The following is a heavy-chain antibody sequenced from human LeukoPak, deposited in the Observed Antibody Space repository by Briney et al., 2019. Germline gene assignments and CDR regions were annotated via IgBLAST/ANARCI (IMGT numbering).Heavy chain of an antibody. Sequence: ASVKVSCKASGGTFSSYAISWVRQAPGQGLEWMGRIIPILDIANYAQKFQGRVTITADKSTSTAYMELSSLRSEDTAVYYCASDYYDSSGYYDYYYYGMDVWGQGTTVTVSS. J-gene: IGHJ6*02. V-gene: IGHV1-69*04. D-gene: IGHD3-22*01. CDR2: IIPILDIA. CDR3: ASDYYDSSGYYDYYYYGMDV. CDR1: GGTFSSYA.